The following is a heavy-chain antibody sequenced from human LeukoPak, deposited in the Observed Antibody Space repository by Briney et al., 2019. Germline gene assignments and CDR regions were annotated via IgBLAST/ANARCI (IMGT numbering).Heavy chain of an antibody. D-gene: IGHD3-22*01. CDR3: ARVLWDYYDSSGPLGWYFDL. CDR1: GYTFTGYY. Sequence: ASVKVSCKASGYTFTGYYMQWVRQAPGQGLEWMGWINPNSGGTNYAQKFQGWVTMTRDTSISTAYMELSSLRSEDTAVYYCARVLWDYYDSSGPLGWYFDLWGRGTLVTVSS. CDR2: INPNSGGT. J-gene: IGHJ2*01. V-gene: IGHV1-2*04.